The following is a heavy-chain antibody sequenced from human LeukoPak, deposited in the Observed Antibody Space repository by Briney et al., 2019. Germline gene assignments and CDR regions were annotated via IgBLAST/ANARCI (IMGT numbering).Heavy chain of an antibody. D-gene: IGHD5-18*01. V-gene: IGHV4-59*01. CDR3: ARQVTAHVYYYYYYMDV. CDR2: IYYSGST. CDR1: GGSISSYY. Sequence: PSETLSLTCTVSGGSISSYYWSWIRQPPGKGLEWIGYIYYSGSTNYNPSLKSRVTISVDTSKNQFSLKLSSVTAADTAVYYCARQVTAHVYYYYYYMDVWGKGTTVTISS. J-gene: IGHJ6*03.